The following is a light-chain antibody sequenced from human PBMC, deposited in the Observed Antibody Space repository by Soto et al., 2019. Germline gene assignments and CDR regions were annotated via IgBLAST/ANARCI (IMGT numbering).Light chain of an antibody. CDR2: DAS. Sequence: DIQMTQSPSTLSASVGDRVTLTCRASQSISSWLAWYQQKPGKATKLLIYDASSLESGVPSRFSGSGSGTEFTLTISSLQPDDFATYYCQQYNSYPRTFGQGTKVDIK. J-gene: IGKJ1*01. CDR3: QQYNSYPRT. V-gene: IGKV1-5*01. CDR1: QSISSW.